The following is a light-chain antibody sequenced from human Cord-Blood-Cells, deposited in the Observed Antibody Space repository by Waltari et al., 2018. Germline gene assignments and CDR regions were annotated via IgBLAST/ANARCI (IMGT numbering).Light chain of an antibody. CDR3: NSRDSSGNHYV. CDR1: SLRSYY. J-gene: IGLJ1*01. Sequence: SSELTQDPAVSVALGQTVRITCQGDSLRSYYASRYQQKPGQAPVLCIYDKNNRPSGIQYRFSGSSSGNTASLTITGAQAEDEADYYCNSRDSSGNHYVFGTGTKVTGL. CDR2: DKN. V-gene: IGLV3-19*01.